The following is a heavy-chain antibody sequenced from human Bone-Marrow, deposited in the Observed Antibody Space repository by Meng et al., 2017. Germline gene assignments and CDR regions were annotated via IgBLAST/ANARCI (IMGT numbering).Heavy chain of an antibody. CDR1: GFSFTDAW. Sequence: GESLKISCVASGFSFTDAWMSWVRQAPGKGLEWIGRMKSNVDGGTVDYAAAVKGRFFISRDDSENTFYLQMNSLRAEDTAMYYCASIITMVRGVTEGRLAPGRPYTVPHDYWGQGTLVTVS. V-gene: IGHV3-15*01. J-gene: IGHJ4*02. D-gene: IGHD3-10*01. CDR3: ASIITMVRGVTEGRLAPGRPYTVPHDY. CDR2: MKSNVDGGTV.